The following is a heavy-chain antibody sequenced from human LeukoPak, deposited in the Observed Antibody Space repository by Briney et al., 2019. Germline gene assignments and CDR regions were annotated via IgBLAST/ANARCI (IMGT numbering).Heavy chain of an antibody. Sequence: TSETLSLTCAVYGGSFSGYYWSWIRQPPGKGLEWIGEINHSGSTNYNPSLKSRVTISVDTSKNQFSLKLSSVTAADTAVYYCATFTMVRGVPSGYFDYWGQGTLVTVSS. V-gene: IGHV4-34*01. CDR1: GGSFSGYY. CDR2: INHSGST. CDR3: ATFTMVRGVPSGYFDY. D-gene: IGHD3-10*01. J-gene: IGHJ4*02.